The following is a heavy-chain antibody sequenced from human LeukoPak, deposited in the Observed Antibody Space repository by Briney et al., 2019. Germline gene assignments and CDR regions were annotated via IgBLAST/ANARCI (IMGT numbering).Heavy chain of an antibody. V-gene: IGHV3-21*01. Sequence: GGFLSLSCAASGFTFSSYSMNWFRQAPGKGLEWVSSISSSSSYIYYADSVKGRFTISRDNAKNSLYLQMNSLRAEDTAVYYCARVSGYCSSTSCYTRGGYDYWGQGTLVTVSS. CDR1: GFTFSSYS. D-gene: IGHD2-2*02. CDR3: ARVSGYCSSTSCYTRGGYDY. CDR2: ISSSSSYI. J-gene: IGHJ4*02.